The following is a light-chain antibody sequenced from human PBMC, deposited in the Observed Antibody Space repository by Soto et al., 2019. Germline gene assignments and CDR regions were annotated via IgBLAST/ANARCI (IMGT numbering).Light chain of an antibody. Sequence: EIVMTQSPATLSVSPGERATLSCRASQSVSSNLAWYQQKPGQAPRLLIYRAPTRAPGIPARFSGSGSGTEFTLPISSLQSEDFAVYYCQQYNNWPPVTFGQGTKVDIK. CDR3: QQYNNWPPVT. CDR2: RAP. V-gene: IGKV3-15*01. CDR1: QSVSSN. J-gene: IGKJ1*01.